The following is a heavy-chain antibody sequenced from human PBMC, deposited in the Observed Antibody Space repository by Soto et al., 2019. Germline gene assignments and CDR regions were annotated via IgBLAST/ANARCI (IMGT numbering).Heavy chain of an antibody. CDR2: IYYSGST. V-gene: IGHV4-31*03. D-gene: IGHD2-2*01. J-gene: IGHJ3*02. CDR3: ARGGECSSTSCYWAAFDI. Sequence: SQKLSLTCTVSGSSISSGSYYWRWIRQQPGKGLEWIGYIYYSGSTYYNPSLKSRVTISVDTSKNQFSLKLSSVTAADTAVYYCARGGECSSTSCYWAAFDIFGQWTMVT. CDR1: GSSISSGSYY.